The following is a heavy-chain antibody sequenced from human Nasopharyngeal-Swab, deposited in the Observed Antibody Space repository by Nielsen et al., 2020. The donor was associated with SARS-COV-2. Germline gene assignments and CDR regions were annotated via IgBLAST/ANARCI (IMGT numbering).Heavy chain of an antibody. CDR2: IYYSGST. V-gene: IGHV4-59*01. D-gene: IGHD3-3*01. J-gene: IGHJ6*03. Sequence: IRQPPGKGLEWIGYIYYSGSTNYNPSLKSRVTISVDTSKNQFSLKLSSVTAADTAAYYCARVGGLWSAGFYYYYMDVWGKGTTVTVSS. CDR3: ARVGGLWSAGFYYYYMDV.